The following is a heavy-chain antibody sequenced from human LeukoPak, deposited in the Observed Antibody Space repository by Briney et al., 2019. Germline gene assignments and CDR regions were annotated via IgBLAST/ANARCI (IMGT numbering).Heavy chain of an antibody. CDR3: ARTLRLNTPRAFDV. CDR2: IHEDGGEK. V-gene: IGHV3-7*05. CDR1: GFHYSRYW. J-gene: IGHJ3*01. Sequence: GGSLRLSCVVSGFHYSRYWMEWVRQTPGKGLEWVANIHEDGGEKYYVDSVRGRFTISRDNTKNSLYLQMNFLRAEDTAVYFCARTLRLNTPRAFDVWGQGTVVTVSS. D-gene: IGHD2-2*02.